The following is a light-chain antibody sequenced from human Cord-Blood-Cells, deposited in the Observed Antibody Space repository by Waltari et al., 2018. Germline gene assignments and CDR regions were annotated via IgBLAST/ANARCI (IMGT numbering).Light chain of an antibody. V-gene: IGLV6-57*01. J-gene: IGLJ3*02. CDR1: SGSIASNY. CDR2: EDN. CDR3: QSYDSSNQV. Sequence: NFMLTQPHSVSESPGKTVTISCTRSSGSIASNYVQWYQQRPGSSPTTVIYEDNQRPSGFPVRFSGSIDSSSHSAYLTISGLKTEDEADYSCQSYDSSNQVFGGGTKLTVL.